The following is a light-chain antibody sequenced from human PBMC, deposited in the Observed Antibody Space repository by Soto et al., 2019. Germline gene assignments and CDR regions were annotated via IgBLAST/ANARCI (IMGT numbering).Light chain of an antibody. V-gene: IGKV1-39*01. CDR1: QSIDNF. J-gene: IGKJ2*01. CDR2: AAS. Sequence: DIQMTQSPSSLSASVGDRVTITCRPSQSIDNFLNWYQQKPGKAPNLLIYAASRLQSGVSSRFSGSGSGTDFTLTISSLQPEDSATYYCQQSYSLPYTFGQGTKVEIK. CDR3: QQSYSLPYT.